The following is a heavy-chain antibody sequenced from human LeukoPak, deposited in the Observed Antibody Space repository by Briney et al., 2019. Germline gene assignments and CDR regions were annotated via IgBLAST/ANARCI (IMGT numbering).Heavy chain of an antibody. CDR1: GYTFTGYY. CDR3: ARTRYCGSQIDC. J-gene: IGHJ4*02. D-gene: IGHD1-26*01. CDR2: INPNSGGT. Sequence: ASVKVSCKASGYTFTGYYMHWVRQAPGQGLEWMGRINPNSGGTNYAQTFQGRVTMTRDTSISTAYMELSRLRSDDTAVYYCARTRYCGSQIDCWGQGTLVTVSS. V-gene: IGHV1-2*06.